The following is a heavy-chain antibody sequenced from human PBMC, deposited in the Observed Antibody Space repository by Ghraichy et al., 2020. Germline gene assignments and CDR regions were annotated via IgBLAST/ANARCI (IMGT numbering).Heavy chain of an antibody. CDR1: GSTLSGYT. V-gene: IGHV3-21*01. Sequence: ETLYLTCVGSGSTLSGYTMNWVRQAPGKGLDWVSSISGSSNYIDYADSAKGRFTISRDNAKNSLYLQMNSLRAEDTAVYYCATAPLAPPYFDDWGQGTLVTVSS. CDR2: ISGSSNYI. D-gene: IGHD5-12*01. CDR3: ATAPLAPPYFDD. J-gene: IGHJ4*02.